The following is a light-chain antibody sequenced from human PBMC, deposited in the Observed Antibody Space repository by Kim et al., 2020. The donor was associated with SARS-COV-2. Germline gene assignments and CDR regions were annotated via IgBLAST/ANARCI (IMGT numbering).Light chain of an antibody. CDR1: SSDVGVYKF. V-gene: IGLV2-14*03. CDR3: TSYTSSNTWV. CDR2: AVS. Sequence: GQSITISCTGTSSDVGVYKFVSWYQQSPGKAPKLMIYAVSKRPSGVSIRFSGSKSDNTASLTISGLQAEDEADYYCTSYTSSNTWVFGGGTQLTVL. J-gene: IGLJ3*02.